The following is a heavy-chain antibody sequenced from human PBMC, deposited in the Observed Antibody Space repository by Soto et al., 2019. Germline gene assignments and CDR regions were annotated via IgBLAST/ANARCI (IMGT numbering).Heavy chain of an antibody. Sequence: EVQLVESGGGLIQPGGSLRLSCAASGFSVSSNYMSWVRQAPGKGLEWVSVIYSGGNTHYADSVKGRFTISRDNSKNTLYLQMNSLSAEDTAVYYCARDSTWIPYYHYGMDVWGQGTTVTVSS. D-gene: IGHD5-18*01. V-gene: IGHV3-53*01. CDR3: ARDSTWIPYYHYGMDV. J-gene: IGHJ6*02. CDR2: IYSGGNT. CDR1: GFSVSSNY.